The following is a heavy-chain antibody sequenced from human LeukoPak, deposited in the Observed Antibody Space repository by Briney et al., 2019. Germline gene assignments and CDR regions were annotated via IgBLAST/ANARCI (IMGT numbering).Heavy chain of an antibody. Sequence: PGGSLRLSCAASGFTFSNYAMSWVRQAPGKGLEWVSAISGSGGSTYYADSVKGRFTISRDNSKNTLHLQMNSLRAEDTAVYYCATNPYYYDSSALDYWGQGTLVTVSS. CDR2: ISGSGGST. D-gene: IGHD3-22*01. CDR1: GFTFSNYA. V-gene: IGHV3-23*01. CDR3: ATNPYYYDSSALDY. J-gene: IGHJ4*02.